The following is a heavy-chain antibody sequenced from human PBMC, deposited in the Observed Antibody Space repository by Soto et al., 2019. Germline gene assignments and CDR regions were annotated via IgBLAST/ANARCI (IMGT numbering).Heavy chain of an antibody. J-gene: IGHJ6*02. Sequence: GGSLRLSCAASGFTFSSYGMHWVRQAPGKGLEWVAVIWYDGSNKYYADSVKGRFTISRDNSKNTLYLQMNSLRAEDTAVYYCASTSIAARRDYYYGMDVWGQGTTVSVSS. V-gene: IGHV3-33*01. CDR2: IWYDGSNK. CDR3: ASTSIAARRDYYYGMDV. D-gene: IGHD6-6*01. CDR1: GFTFSSYG.